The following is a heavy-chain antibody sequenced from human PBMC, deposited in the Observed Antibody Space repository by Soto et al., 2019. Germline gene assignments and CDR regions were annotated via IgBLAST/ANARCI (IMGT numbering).Heavy chain of an antibody. V-gene: IGHV4-34*01. J-gene: IGHJ6*02. CDR2: INHSGSP. CDR3: AEGPGSAYDYFYGMGV. D-gene: IGHD5-12*01. CDR1: GGSFRGYY. Sequence: SETLSLTCAVYGGSFRGYYWSWIRQPPGEGLEWIGEINHSGSPNYNPSLKSRVTISVDTSKNLFSLNLNSVTAADTAVYYCAEGPGSAYDYFYGMGVWGQGTTVTVSS.